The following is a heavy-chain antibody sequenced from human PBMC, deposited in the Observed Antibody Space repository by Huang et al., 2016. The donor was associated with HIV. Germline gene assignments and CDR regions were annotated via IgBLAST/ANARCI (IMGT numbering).Heavy chain of an antibody. CDR1: GFFLSAFY. D-gene: IGHD5-12*01. CDR2: INPKSGGT. V-gene: IGHV1-2*02. Sequence: QVQLVQSGAEVPKPGASVMVSCKASGFFLSAFYMHWVRQGPGQGFEWRGRINPKSGGTHSAQKCQGRLTMTRDTSISTIYMELSRLRSDDTAVYYCARDFYRFLVAPGESWGQGTLVTVSS. CDR3: ARDFYRFLVAPGES. J-gene: IGHJ4*02.